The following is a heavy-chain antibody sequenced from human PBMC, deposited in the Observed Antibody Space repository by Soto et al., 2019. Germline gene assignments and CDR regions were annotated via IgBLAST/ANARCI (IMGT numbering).Heavy chain of an antibody. CDR3: ARFPPLLTTVTTPYFDY. CDR1: GYTFTSYY. D-gene: IGHD4-17*01. J-gene: IGHJ4*02. CDR2: INPSGGST. V-gene: IGHV1-46*01. Sequence: QVQLVQSGAEVKKPGASVKVSCKASGYTFTSYYMHWVRQAPGQGLEWMGIINPSGGSTSYAQKFQGKVTMTRDTSTSTVYMELSNLRSEDTAVYYCARFPPLLTTVTTPYFDYWGQGTLVTVSS.